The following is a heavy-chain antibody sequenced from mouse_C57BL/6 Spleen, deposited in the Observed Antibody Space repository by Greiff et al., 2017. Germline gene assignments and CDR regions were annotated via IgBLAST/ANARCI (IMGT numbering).Heavy chain of an antibody. J-gene: IGHJ1*03. D-gene: IGHD1-1*01. Sequence: LQESGAELVRPGASVTLSCKASGYTFTDYEMHWVKQTPVHGLEWIGAIDPETGGTAYNQKFKGKAILTADKSSSTAYMELRSLTSEDSAVYYCTRSIPTVVAHWYFDVWGTGTTVTVSS. CDR3: TRSIPTVVAHWYFDV. V-gene: IGHV1-15*01. CDR2: IDPETGGT. CDR1: GYTFTDYE.